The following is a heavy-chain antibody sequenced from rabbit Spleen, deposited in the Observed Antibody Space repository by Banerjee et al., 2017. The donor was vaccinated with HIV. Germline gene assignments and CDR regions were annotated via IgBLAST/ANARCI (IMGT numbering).Heavy chain of an antibody. D-gene: IGHD1-1*01. V-gene: IGHV1S40*01. CDR3: ARDTSSSFSSYGMDL. J-gene: IGHJ6*01. CDR2: IGAGSGSA. Sequence: QSLEESGGDLVQPGASLTLTCTASGFSFSNRDYMCWVRQAPGKGLEWIACIGAGSGSAYYASWAKGRFTISKTSSTTVTLQMTSLTVADTATYFCARDTSSSFSSYGMDLWGPWTLVTVS. CDR1: GFSFSNRDY.